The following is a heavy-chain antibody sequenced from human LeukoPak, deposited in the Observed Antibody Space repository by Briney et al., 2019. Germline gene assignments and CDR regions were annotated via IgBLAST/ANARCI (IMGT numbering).Heavy chain of an antibody. CDR3: ARPFSGKYSIPDF. J-gene: IGHJ4*02. Sequence: ESLKISCKTSGYSFTTYWIAWVRQTPGRGLEWMGIIFPRDSDTIYSPSFEGQVTFSVDKSITTAYLEWTGLKASDTAIYYCARPFSGKYSIPDFWGQGTLVTVSS. V-gene: IGHV5-51*01. CDR1: GYSFTTYW. CDR2: IFPRDSDT. D-gene: IGHD1-26*01.